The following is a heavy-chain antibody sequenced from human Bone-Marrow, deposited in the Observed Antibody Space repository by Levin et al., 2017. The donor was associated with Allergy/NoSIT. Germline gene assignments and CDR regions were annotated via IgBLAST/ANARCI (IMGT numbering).Heavy chain of an antibody. CDR2: LSHDGTNS. D-gene: IGHD5-18*01. CDR1: GFAFSTYT. CDR3: ARDEVTYSYGYGVGVDY. J-gene: IGHJ4*02. Sequence: PGGSLRLSCAASGFAFSTYTMHWVRQAPDKGLEWVADLSHDGTNSYYGDSVKGRFTISRDNSKNTLYLQLNSLSGEDTAIYYCARDEVTYSYGYGVGVDYWGQGTLVTVSS. V-gene: IGHV3-30*04.